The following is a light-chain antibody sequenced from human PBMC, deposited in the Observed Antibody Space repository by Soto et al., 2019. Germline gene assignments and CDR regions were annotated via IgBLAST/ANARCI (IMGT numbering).Light chain of an antibody. CDR1: QSVSSN. Sequence: EIVMTQSPATLSVSPGERATLSCRASQSVSSNLAWYRQKPGQAPRLLIYGASTRATGIPARFSGSGSGTEFTLTISSLQSEDFAIYYCQQYNNWPSTFGQGTKVEIK. CDR3: QQYNNWPST. J-gene: IGKJ1*01. CDR2: GAS. V-gene: IGKV3-15*01.